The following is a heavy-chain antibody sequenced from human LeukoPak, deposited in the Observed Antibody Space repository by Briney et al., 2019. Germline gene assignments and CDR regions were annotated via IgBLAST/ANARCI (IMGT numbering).Heavy chain of an antibody. D-gene: IGHD5-18*01. J-gene: IGHJ6*03. Sequence: ASVKVSCKASGYTFTGYYMHWVRQAPGQGLEWMGWINPNSGNTGFAQKFHGRVTITRNTSISTAYMELSSLRSEDTAVYYCARVIQVWKVWYYYYYMDVWGKGTTVTVSS. V-gene: IGHV1-8*03. CDR3: ARVIQVWKVWYYYYYMDV. CDR2: INPNSGNT. CDR1: GYTFTGYY.